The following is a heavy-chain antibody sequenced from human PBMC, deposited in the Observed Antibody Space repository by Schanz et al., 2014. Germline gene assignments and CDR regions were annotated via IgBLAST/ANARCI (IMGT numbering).Heavy chain of an antibody. V-gene: IGHV3-23*01. CDR1: GFTFSSYA. D-gene: IGHD2-15*01. CDR3: VKDDRGDVVVVAANY. CDR2: VSASGGGP. J-gene: IGHJ4*02. Sequence: EVQLLESGGGLVQPGGSLRLSCIGSGFTFSSYALGWVRQAPGKGLEWVSLVSASGGGPFYADSVKGRFTISRDNSRNTVYLQMSSLRAEDTAVYYCVKDDRGDVVVVAANYWGQGAQVIVSS.